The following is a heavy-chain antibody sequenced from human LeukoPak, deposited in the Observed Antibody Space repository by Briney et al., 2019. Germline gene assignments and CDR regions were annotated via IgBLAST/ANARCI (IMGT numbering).Heavy chain of an antibody. J-gene: IGHJ2*01. CDR1: GFTFSSHD. V-gene: IGHV3-33*05. Sequence: GGSLRLSCAASGFTFSSHDMHWVRQAPGKGLEWVAIISYDGRKKDYADSVKGRFTISRDNSQNTLYLQMNSLRAEDTAVYYCARVGTVTTPSHWYFDLWGRGTLVTVSS. CDR2: ISYDGRKK. CDR3: ARVGTVTTPSHWYFDL. D-gene: IGHD4-17*01.